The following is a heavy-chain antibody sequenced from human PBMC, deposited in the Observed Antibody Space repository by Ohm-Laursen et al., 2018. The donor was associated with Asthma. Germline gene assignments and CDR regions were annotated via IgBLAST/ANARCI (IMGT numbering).Heavy chain of an antibody. D-gene: IGHD2-21*02. CDR2: ISSAETYK. CDR1: GFTFSIYA. J-gene: IGHJ3*02. Sequence: SLRLSCAASGFTFSIYALHWVRQAPGKGLEWVAIISSAETYKNYANSVKGRFTISKDNSKNTLFLQTNSLRPDDTAVYYCARRDFSGGDTNAAFDIWSQGTMVAVSS. CDR3: ARRDFSGGDTNAAFDI. V-gene: IGHV3-30*04.